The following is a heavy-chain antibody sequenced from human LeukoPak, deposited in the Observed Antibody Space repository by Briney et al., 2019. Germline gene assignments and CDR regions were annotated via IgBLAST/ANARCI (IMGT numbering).Heavy chain of an antibody. Sequence: PGGSLRLSCAASGFTFSSYSMNWVRQAPGKGLEWVSYISSSSTIYYADSVKGRFTISRDNAKNSLYLQMNSLRAEDTAVYYCARGGSEQHHYYYYYGMDVWGQGTTVTVSS. D-gene: IGHD1/OR15-1a*01. CDR2: ISSSSTI. V-gene: IGHV3-48*01. J-gene: IGHJ6*02. CDR1: GFTFSSYS. CDR3: ARGGSEQHHYYYYYGMDV.